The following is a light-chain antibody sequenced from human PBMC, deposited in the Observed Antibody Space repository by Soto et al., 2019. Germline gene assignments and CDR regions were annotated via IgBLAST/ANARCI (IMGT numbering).Light chain of an antibody. CDR3: CSYAGSSTFLYV. Sequence: QSVLTQPASVSGSPGQSITISCTGTSSDVGSYNLVSWYQQHPGKATKLMIYEGSKRPSGVSNRFSGSKSGNTASLTISVLQAEDEADYYCCSYAGSSTFLYVFGTGTKVTVL. V-gene: IGLV2-23*03. CDR2: EGS. J-gene: IGLJ1*01. CDR1: SSDVGSYNL.